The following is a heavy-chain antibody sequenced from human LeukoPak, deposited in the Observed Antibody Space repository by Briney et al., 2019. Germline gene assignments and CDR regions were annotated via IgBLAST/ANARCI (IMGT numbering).Heavy chain of an antibody. D-gene: IGHD3-3*01. J-gene: IGHJ5*01. V-gene: IGHV4-61*09. Sequence: PSQTLSLTCTVSGGSISSGTYYWNWFRQPAGKGLEWIGHIYTSGSTNYNPSLKSRVTISVDTSKNQFSLRLSSVTAADTAVYYCAREGSGDFWSGYYSWFDSWGQGTLVTVSS. CDR2: IYTSGST. CDR1: GGSISSGTYY. CDR3: AREGSGDFWSGYYSWFDS.